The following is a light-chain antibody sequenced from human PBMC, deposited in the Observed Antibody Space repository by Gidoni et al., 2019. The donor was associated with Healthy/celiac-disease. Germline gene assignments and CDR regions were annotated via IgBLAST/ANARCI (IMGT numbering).Light chain of an antibody. Sequence: EIVITQSPSTLSVSPGDRATLSCRASQSVSSNLTWYQQKPGQAPRLLIYGASTMATGIPARFSGSGSGTEFTLTISSLQSEDFAVYYCQQYNNWPLTFGGGTKVEIK. CDR3: QQYNNWPLT. J-gene: IGKJ4*01. CDR2: GAS. CDR1: QSVSSN. V-gene: IGKV3-15*01.